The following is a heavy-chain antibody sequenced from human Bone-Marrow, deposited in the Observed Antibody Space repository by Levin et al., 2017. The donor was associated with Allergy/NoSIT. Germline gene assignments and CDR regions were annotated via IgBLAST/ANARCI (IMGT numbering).Heavy chain of an antibody. CDR3: AKELRTGSGAAFDV. D-gene: IGHD3-9*01. CDR1: GLTFGSYT. J-gene: IGHJ3*01. CDR2: ISTSSRTS. Sequence: GESLKISCVASGLTFGSYTMNWVRQAPGKGLEWVSSISTSSRTSYYANAVKGRCTISRDNAKNEVSLQLNSLRGEDTAIYYCAKELRTGSGAAFDVWGQGTMVTVSS. V-gene: IGHV3-48*01.